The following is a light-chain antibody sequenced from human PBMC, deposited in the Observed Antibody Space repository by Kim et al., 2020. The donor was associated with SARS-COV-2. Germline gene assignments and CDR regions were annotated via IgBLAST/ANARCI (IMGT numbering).Light chain of an antibody. CDR3: WASDGCSDHVV. Sequence: SYELTQPPSVSVAPGKTARITCGGNNIRSKSVHWYQQTPGQAPVLVVYVDSDLPSGIPARFSGSNSGHTATLTISRVEAGDEADYYCWASDGCSDHVVF. CDR1: NIRSKS. J-gene: IGLJ2*01. CDR2: VDS. V-gene: IGLV3-21*03.